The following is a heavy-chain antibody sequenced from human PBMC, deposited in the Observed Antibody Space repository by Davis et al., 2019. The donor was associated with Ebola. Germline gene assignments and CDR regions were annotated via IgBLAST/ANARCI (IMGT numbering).Heavy chain of an antibody. CDR3: AREERSTPYYYYGMDV. CDR1: GGTFSSYA. CDR2: IIPILGIA. Sequence: SVKVSCKASGGTFSSYAISWVRQAPGQGLEWMGRIIPILGIANYAQKFQGRVTITADESTSTAYMELSSLRSEDTAVYYCAREERSTPYYYYGMDVWGQGTTVTVSS. D-gene: IGHD2-2*01. V-gene: IGHV1-69*04. J-gene: IGHJ6*02.